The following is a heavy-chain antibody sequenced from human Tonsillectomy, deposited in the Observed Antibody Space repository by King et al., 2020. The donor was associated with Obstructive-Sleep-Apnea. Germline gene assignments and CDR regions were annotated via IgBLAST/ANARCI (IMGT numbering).Heavy chain of an antibody. CDR2: ISISANSM. D-gene: IGHD2-2*01. J-gene: IGHJ4*02. CDR3: ARGYQLLG. Sequence: VQLVESGGGLVKPGGSPRRSCAAPGFTFSDYYMSWIRQAPGKGLEWISYISISANSMYSADSVKGRFTISRDHDKNSLYLQMNSLRAEDTAVYYCARGYQLLGWGQGTLVTVSS. V-gene: IGHV3-11*01. CDR1: GFTFSDYY.